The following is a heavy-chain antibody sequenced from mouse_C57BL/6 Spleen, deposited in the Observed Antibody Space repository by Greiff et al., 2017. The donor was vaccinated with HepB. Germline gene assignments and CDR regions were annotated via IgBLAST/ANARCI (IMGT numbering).Heavy chain of an antibody. CDR2: ISNGGGST. CDR3: ERRGDYLDY. V-gene: IGHV5-12*01. Sequence: EVQGVESGGGLVQPGGSLKLSCAASGFTFSDYYMYWVRQTPEKRLEWVAYISNGGGSTYYPDTVKGRFTISRDNAKNTLYLQMSRLKSEDTAMYYWERRGDYLDYWGQGTTLTVSS. J-gene: IGHJ2*01. CDR1: GFTFSDYY.